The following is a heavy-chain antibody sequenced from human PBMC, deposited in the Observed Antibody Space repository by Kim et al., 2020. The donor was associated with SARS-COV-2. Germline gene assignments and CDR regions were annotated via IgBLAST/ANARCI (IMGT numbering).Heavy chain of an antibody. V-gene: IGHV1-3*01. Sequence: ASVKVSCKASGYTLTRYAMHWVRQAPGQRLEWMGWINAGNGNTKYSQKFQGRVTITRDTSASTAYMELSSLRSEDTAVYYCARDSYYDIFRYYYYYMDVWGKGTTVTVSS. CDR2: INAGNGNT. J-gene: IGHJ6*03. D-gene: IGHD3-9*01. CDR1: GYTLTRYA. CDR3: ARDSYYDIFRYYYYYMDV.